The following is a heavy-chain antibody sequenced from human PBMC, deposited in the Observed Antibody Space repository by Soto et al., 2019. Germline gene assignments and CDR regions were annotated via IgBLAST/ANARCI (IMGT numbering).Heavy chain of an antibody. Sequence: QVQLQESGPGLVKPSQTLSLTCTVSGGSISRGGYYWSWIRQPPGKGLEWIGYIYYSGSTYYNPSIKSRVTISVDTSKNQFSLKLSSVTAADTAVYYCARLRSFWSGYHYYFDYWGQGTLVTVSS. J-gene: IGHJ4*02. CDR3: ARLRSFWSGYHYYFDY. V-gene: IGHV4-31*03. CDR2: IYYSGST. D-gene: IGHD3-3*01. CDR1: GGSISRGGYY.